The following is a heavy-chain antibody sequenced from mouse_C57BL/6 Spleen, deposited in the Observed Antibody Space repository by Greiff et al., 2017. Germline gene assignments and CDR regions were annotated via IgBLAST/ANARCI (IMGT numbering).Heavy chain of an antibody. CDR2: IHPNSGST. Sequence: QVQLQQPGAELVKPGASVKLSCKASGYTFTSYWMHWVKQRPGQGLEWIGMIHPNSGSTNYNEKFKSKATLTVDKSSSTAYMQLSSLTSEDSAVYYCARCYYGSRGAMDYWGQGTSVTVSS. J-gene: IGHJ4*01. V-gene: IGHV1-64*01. CDR1: GYTFTSYW. D-gene: IGHD1-1*01. CDR3: ARCYYGSRGAMDY.